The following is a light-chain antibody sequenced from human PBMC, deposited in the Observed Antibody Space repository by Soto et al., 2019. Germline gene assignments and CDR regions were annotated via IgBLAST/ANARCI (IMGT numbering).Light chain of an antibody. V-gene: IGKV3-20*01. Sequence: EIVLTQSPGTLSLSPGERATLSCRASQSVSSSYLAWYQQKPGQAPRLLIYGASSRATGIPDRFSGSGSGTDFTLTINRREPEDFSVYYCQQYGPSFGPGTKVDIK. J-gene: IGKJ3*01. CDR1: QSVSSSY. CDR3: QQYGPS. CDR2: GAS.